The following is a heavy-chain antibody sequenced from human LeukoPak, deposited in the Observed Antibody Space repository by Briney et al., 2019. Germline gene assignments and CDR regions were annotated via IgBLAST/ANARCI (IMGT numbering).Heavy chain of an antibody. V-gene: IGHV3-30-3*01. CDR1: GFTFSSYA. J-gene: IGHJ6*02. D-gene: IGHD2-15*01. Sequence: GGSLRLSCAASGFTFSSYAMSWVRQAPGKGLEWVAVISYDGSNKYYADSVKGRFTISRDNSKNTLYLQMNSLRAEGTAVYYCARDRLVVVVAANPYYYYYGMDVWGQGTTVTVSS. CDR2: ISYDGSNK. CDR3: ARDRLVVVVAANPYYYYYGMDV.